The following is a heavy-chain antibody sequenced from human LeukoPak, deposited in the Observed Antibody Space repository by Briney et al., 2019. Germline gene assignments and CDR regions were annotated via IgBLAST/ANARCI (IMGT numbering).Heavy chain of an antibody. D-gene: IGHD3-22*01. CDR3: ARDGYYDSSGYNHYGMDV. CDR2: INPSDGWT. Sequence: ASVKVSRKASGYSFTTYYIHWVRQAPGQGLDWVAIINPSDGWTKYAQRFQGRVTLTRDTSTSTVYMELGSLTSEDTAVYYCARDGYYDSSGYNHYGMDVWGQGTTVTVSS. V-gene: IGHV1-46*01. CDR1: GYSFTTYY. J-gene: IGHJ6*02.